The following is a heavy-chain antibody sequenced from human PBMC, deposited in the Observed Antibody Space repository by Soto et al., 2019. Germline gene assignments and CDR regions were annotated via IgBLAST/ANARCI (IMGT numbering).Heavy chain of an antibody. CDR1: GFTFSSYS. CDR2: ISSSSSYI. V-gene: IGHV3-21*01. Sequence: EVQLVESGGGLVKPGGSLRLSCAASGFTFSSYSRNWVRQAPGKGLEWVSSISSSSSYIYYADSVKGRFTISRDNAKNSLYLQMNSLRAEDTAVYYCARDSLTMILVGTRTAPDAFDIWGQGTMVTVSS. CDR3: ARDSLTMILVGTRTAPDAFDI. D-gene: IGHD3-22*01. J-gene: IGHJ3*02.